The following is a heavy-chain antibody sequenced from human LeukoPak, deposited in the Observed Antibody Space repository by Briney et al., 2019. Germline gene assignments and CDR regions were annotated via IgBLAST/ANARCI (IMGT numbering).Heavy chain of an antibody. CDR2: IYPGDSDT. D-gene: IGHD4-23*01. CDR3: ARWGGNNFDY. V-gene: IGHV5-51*01. CDR1: GYSFPNYW. J-gene: IGHJ4*02. Sequence: GESLKISCKASGYSFPNYWIGWVRQMPGKGLKWMGIIYPGDSDTRYSPSFQGLVTISADKSISTAYLQWSSLKASDTAMYYCARWGGNNFDYWGQGTLVTVSS.